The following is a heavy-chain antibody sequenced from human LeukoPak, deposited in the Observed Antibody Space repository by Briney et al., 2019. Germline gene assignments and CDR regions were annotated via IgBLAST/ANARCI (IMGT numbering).Heavy chain of an antibody. V-gene: IGHV3-11*01. D-gene: IGHD4-17*01. CDR1: GFTFSDYY. Sequence: SGGSLRLSCAASGFTFSDYYMSWIRQAPGKGLEWVSYISSSGSTIYYADSVKGRFTISRDNAKNSLYLQMNSLRAEDTAVYYCARDLLDDYGDYEGLYYYYGMDVWGQGTTVTVSS. CDR3: ARDLLDDYGDYEGLYYYYGMDV. J-gene: IGHJ6*02. CDR2: ISSSGSTI.